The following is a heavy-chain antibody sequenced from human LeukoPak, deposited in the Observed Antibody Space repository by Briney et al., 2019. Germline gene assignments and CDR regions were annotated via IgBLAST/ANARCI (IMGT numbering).Heavy chain of an antibody. CDR1: GFTFSSYG. CDR2: IWYDGSNK. Sequence: PGGSLRLSCAASGFTFSSYGMHWVRQAPGKGLEWVAVIWYDGSNKYYADSVKGRFTISRDNSKNTLYLQMNSLRAEDTAVYYCARENGHAHYYDSSGLDYWGQGTLVTVSS. D-gene: IGHD3-22*01. V-gene: IGHV3-33*01. CDR3: ARENGHAHYYDSSGLDY. J-gene: IGHJ4*02.